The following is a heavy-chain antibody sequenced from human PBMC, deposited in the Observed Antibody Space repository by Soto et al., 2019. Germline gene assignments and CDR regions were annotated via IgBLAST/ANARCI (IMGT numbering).Heavy chain of an antibody. CDR2: VNWNGGST. J-gene: IGHJ4*02. V-gene: IGHV3-20*04. Sequence: EVQLVESGGGVLRPGGSLRLSCAASGFTFDDYGMSWARQAPGKGLEWVSGVNWNGGSTGYADSVKGRFTISRDNAKNSLYLQMDSLRAEDTAFYYCVRGASLNFDYWGQGTLVTVSS. CDR3: VRGASLNFDY. D-gene: IGHD1-26*01. CDR1: GFTFDDYG.